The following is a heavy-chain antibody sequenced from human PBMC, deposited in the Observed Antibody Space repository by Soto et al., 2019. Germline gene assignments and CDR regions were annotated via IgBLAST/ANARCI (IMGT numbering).Heavy chain of an antibody. J-gene: IGHJ4*02. CDR2: FRNQANGYST. V-gene: IGHV3-72*01. CDR3: VRDTYFSDSSSYTRCFDF. D-gene: IGHD3-22*01. Sequence: GGSLRLSCSVSGFTLSDHYIDWVRQAPGKGLEWVGRFRNQANGYSTIYAASVKGRFTTSRDDSKNLVYLQMESLRTEDTAVYYCVRDTYFSDSSSYTRCFDFWGQGALVTVSS. CDR1: GFTLSDHY.